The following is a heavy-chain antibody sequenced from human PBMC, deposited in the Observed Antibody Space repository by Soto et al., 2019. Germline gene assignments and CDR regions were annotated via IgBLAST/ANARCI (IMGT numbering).Heavy chain of an antibody. Sequence: QVQLVQSGAEVRKPGASVKVSCKASGYTFSNSGIFWVRQAPGQGLEWRAWIYPYNGNTNNAQNLQGRVTLTTDASTSTAYMDLRSLTSDDTAMYYCARELNGVDGGCYWGQGTLVTVSS. CDR3: ARELNGVDGGCY. V-gene: IGHV1-18*01. J-gene: IGHJ4*02. D-gene: IGHD2-8*01. CDR2: IYPYNGNT. CDR1: GYTFSNSG.